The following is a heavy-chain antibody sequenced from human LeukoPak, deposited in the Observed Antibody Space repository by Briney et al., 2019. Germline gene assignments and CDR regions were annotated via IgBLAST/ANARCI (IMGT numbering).Heavy chain of an antibody. CDR3: ARGPPFMITFGGVIVTDAFDI. Sequence: SETLSLTCTVSGGSISSGGYYWSWIRQHPGKGLEWIGYIYYSGSTYYNPSLKSRVTISVDTSKNQFSLKLSSVTAADTAVYYCARGPPFMITFGGVIVTDAFDIWGQGTMVTVSS. J-gene: IGHJ3*02. V-gene: IGHV4-31*03. D-gene: IGHD3-16*02. CDR1: GGSISSGGYY. CDR2: IYYSGST.